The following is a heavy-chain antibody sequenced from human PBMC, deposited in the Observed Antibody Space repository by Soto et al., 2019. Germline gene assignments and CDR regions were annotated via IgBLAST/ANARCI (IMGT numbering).Heavy chain of an antibody. J-gene: IGHJ4*02. Sequence: QVQLVQSGAEVKKPGASVKVSCKASGYTFTEYEIYWVRQAPGQGLEWMGWINPESGDTGYAQNFQGRVTMTRDTSISTAYMELSMLESDDTPVYYCTRDLVQAVIILSYWGQGTLVTVSS. CDR2: INPESGDT. V-gene: IGHV1-2*02. CDR3: TRDLVQAVIILSY. CDR1: GYTFTEYE. D-gene: IGHD3-10*01.